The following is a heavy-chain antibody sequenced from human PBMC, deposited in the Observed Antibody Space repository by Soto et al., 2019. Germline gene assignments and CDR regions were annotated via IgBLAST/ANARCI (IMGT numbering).Heavy chain of an antibody. D-gene: IGHD3-9*01. CDR2: INAGNGNT. Sequence: ASVKISCKASGYTFTSYARHWVRQAPGQRLEWMGWINAGNGNTKYSQKFQGRVTITRDTSASTAYMELSSLRSEDTAVYYCARAPYYDTPGYDYWGQGTLVTVSS. CDR3: ARAPYYDTPGYDY. V-gene: IGHV1-3*01. CDR1: GYTFTSYA. J-gene: IGHJ4*02.